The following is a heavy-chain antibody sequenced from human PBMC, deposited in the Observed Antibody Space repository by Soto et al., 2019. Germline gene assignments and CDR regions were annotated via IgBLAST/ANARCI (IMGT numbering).Heavy chain of an antibody. Sequence: PSETLSLTCTVSGGSISSYYWSWIRQPPGKGLEWIGYIYYSGSTNYNPSLKSRVTISVDTSKNQFSLKLSSVTAADTAVYYCARVKSRSMEVWGKGTTVTVSS. J-gene: IGHJ6*03. CDR3: ARVKSRSMEV. V-gene: IGHV4-59*01. CDR2: IYYSGST. D-gene: IGHD2-2*01. CDR1: GGSISSYY.